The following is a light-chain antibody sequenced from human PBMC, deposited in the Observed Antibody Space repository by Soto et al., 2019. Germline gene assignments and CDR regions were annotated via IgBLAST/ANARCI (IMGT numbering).Light chain of an antibody. CDR3: QHYNSYSEA. J-gene: IGKJ1*01. Sequence: DIQMTQSPSTLSGSVGDRVTITCRAGQTISSWLAWYQQKPGKAPKLLIYKASTLKSGVPSRFSGSGSGTEFTLTISSLQPDDFATYYCQHYNSYSEAVGQGTKVDIK. CDR2: KAS. V-gene: IGKV1-5*03. CDR1: QTISSW.